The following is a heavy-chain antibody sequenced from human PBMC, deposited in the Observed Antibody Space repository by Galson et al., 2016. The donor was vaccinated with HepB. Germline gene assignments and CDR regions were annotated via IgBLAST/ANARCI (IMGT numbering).Heavy chain of an antibody. D-gene: IGHD2-2*01. V-gene: IGHV4-61*01. J-gene: IGHJ4*02. Sequence: SETLSLTCTVSGGSVSSGSYYWSWIRQSPGKGLEWIGYIYYSGSTNYNPSLKSRVTISVDTSKNQFSLKLSSVTAADTAVYYCARLCISTSCYDGGFDYWGQGTLVTVSS. CDR2: IYYSGST. CDR1: GGSVSSGSYY. CDR3: ARLCISTSCYDGGFDY.